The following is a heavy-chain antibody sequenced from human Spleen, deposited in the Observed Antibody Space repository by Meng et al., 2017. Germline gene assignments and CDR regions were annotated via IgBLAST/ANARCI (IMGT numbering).Heavy chain of an antibody. CDR2: FGGSGAT. V-gene: IGHV3-23*01. Sequence: GGSLRLSCAASGFTFSNYGMSWVRQAPGKGLEWVSTFGGSGATYYADSVKGRFTISRDNRKNTLYLQMNSLRVDDTAVYYCAKRGTSPSYYFDYWGQGSLVTVSS. J-gene: IGHJ4*02. CDR3: AKRGTSPSYYFDY. CDR1: GFTFSNYG. D-gene: IGHD3-10*01.